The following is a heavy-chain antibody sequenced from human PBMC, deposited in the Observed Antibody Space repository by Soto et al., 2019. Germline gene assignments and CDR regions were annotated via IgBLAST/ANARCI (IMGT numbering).Heavy chain of an antibody. CDR1: LYTFTIYD. J-gene: IGHJ4*02. Sequence: ASVXVSCKSSLYTFTIYDIYCFLQATGQGLECMGWMNPNTVNSGYAQKFQGRVTVTSDTSINTVHMELSSLRSEDTAVYYCARRAETNGWKGFGDEKYYFELWGQGTLVTV. V-gene: IGHV1-8*01. CDR2: MNPNTVNS. D-gene: IGHD2-21*02. CDR3: ARRAETNGWKGFGDEKYYFEL.